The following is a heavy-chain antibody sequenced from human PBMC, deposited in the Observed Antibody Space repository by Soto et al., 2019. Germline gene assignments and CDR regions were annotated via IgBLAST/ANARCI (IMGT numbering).Heavy chain of an antibody. V-gene: IGHV3-48*01. D-gene: IGHD2-2*01. Sequence: EVQLVESGGGLVQPGGSLRLSCAASGFTFSSYSMNWVRQAPGKGLEWVSYISSSSSTIYYADSVKGRFTISRDNAKNSLYLQMNSLRAEDTAVYYCAREHCSRTSCLTVFDYWGQGTLVTVSS. J-gene: IGHJ4*02. CDR3: AREHCSRTSCLTVFDY. CDR1: GFTFSSYS. CDR2: ISSSSSTI.